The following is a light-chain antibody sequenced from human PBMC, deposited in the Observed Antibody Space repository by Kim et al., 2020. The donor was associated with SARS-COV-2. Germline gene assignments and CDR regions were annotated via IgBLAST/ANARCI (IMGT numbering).Light chain of an antibody. J-gene: IGLJ3*02. CDR1: Y. CDR2: EDI. V-gene: IGLV6-57*02. Sequence: YVQWYQQRPGSAPITLIYEDIKRPSGVPDRFSGSIDRSSNSASLTISGLKTEDEADYYCQSFDADNQVFGGGTQLNVL. CDR3: QSFDADNQV.